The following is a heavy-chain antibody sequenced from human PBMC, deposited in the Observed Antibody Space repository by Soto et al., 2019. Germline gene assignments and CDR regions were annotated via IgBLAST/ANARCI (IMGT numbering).Heavy chain of an antibody. CDR1: GFSLSTSGVG. V-gene: IGHV2-5*02. D-gene: IGHD7-27*01. CDR3: AHRDKLGPIWFDP. Sequence: QITLKESGPTLVKPTQTLTLTCTFSGFSLSTSGVGVGWIRQPPGKGLEWIALIYWDDAKRYSPSLKSRLTITKDTSKNQVILTMNHLHTVDTATYYWAHRDKLGPIWFDPWVQGTLVTVSS. J-gene: IGHJ5*02. CDR2: IYWDDAK.